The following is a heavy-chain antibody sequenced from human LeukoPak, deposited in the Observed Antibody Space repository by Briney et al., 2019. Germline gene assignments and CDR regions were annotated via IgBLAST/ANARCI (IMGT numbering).Heavy chain of an antibody. Sequence: SETLSLTCAVSGGSISSINWWTWVRQPPGKGLEWIGEIYHSGSTNYNPSLKSRVTISVDKSKNHFSLKLSSVTAADTAVYYCARVDYYDSSGYNNNYYFDYWGQGTLVTVSS. V-gene: IGHV4-4*02. D-gene: IGHD3-22*01. CDR2: IYHSGST. J-gene: IGHJ4*02. CDR1: GGSISSINW. CDR3: ARVDYYDSSGYNNNYYFDY.